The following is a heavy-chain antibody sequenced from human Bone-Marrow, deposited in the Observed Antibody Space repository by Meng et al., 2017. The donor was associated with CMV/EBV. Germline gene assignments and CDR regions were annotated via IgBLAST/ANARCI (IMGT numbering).Heavy chain of an antibody. CDR1: GFTFSSYG. CDR2: IRYDGSNK. D-gene: IGHD5-24*01. Sequence: GESLKISCAASGFTFSSYGMHWVRQAPGKGLEWVAFIRYDGSNKYYADSVKGRFTISRDNSKNTLYLQMNSLRAEDTAVYYCAKEGRDGYNLRSSGYGMDVWGQGTTVTVSS. CDR3: AKEGRDGYNLRSSGYGMDV. J-gene: IGHJ6*02. V-gene: IGHV3-30*02.